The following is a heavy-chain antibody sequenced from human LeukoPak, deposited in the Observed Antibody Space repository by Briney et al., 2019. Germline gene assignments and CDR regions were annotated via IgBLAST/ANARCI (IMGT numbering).Heavy chain of an antibody. CDR2: INPNSGGT. CDR3: ARIDYYDSSGYYD. D-gene: IGHD3-22*01. Sequence: ASVKVSCKASGYTFTGYYMHWVRQAPGQGLEWMGRINPNSGGTNYAQKFQGRATMTRDTSISTAYMELSRLRSDDTAVYYCARIDYYDSSGYYDWGQGTLVTVSS. J-gene: IGHJ4*02. V-gene: IGHV1-2*06. CDR1: GYTFTGYY.